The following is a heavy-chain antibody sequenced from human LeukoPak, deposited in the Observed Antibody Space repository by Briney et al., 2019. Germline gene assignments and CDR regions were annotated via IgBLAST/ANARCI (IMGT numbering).Heavy chain of an antibody. CDR3: AKGPLRDDTGSYFDY. J-gene: IGHJ4*02. V-gene: IGHV3-30*02. CDR2: IRYDGSNK. Sequence: GGSLRLSCAASGFTFSAYVMEWVRQAPGKGLEWVALIRYDGSNKFYADSVKGRFTISRDNSKNTLFLQMNNLRAEDTAVYYCAKGPLRDDTGSYFDYWGQGTLVTVSS. CDR1: GFTFSAYV. D-gene: IGHD1-26*01.